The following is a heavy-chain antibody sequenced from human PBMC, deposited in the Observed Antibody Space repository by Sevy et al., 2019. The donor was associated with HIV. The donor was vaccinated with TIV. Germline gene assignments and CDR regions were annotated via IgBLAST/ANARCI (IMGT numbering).Heavy chain of an antibody. D-gene: IGHD2-21*02. J-gene: IGHJ4*02. CDR1: GFIFSRYG. CDR2: IFNDGKTK. V-gene: IGHV3-33*01. CDR3: ARESGCDWYLDY. Sequence: GGSLRLSCKASGFIFSRYGMHWVRQAPGKGLEWVASIFNDGKTKYYGDAVKGRFTISRDDSKNTLYLQMDSLRAEDKAIYYCARESGCDWYLDYWGQGTLVTVSS.